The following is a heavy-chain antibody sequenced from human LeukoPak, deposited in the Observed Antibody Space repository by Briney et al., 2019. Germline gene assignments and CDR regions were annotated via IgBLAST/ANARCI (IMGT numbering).Heavy chain of an antibody. Sequence: SETLSLTCTVSGGSISHYYWSWIRQPAGKALEWIGRIYPSGSTNYNPSLKSRVTISVDTSKKQFSLKLRSVTAADTAVYYCARHEWGITNAFDIWGQGTMVTVSS. CDR1: GGSISHYY. CDR3: ARHEWGITNAFDI. V-gene: IGHV4-4*07. CDR2: IYPSGST. J-gene: IGHJ3*02. D-gene: IGHD1-14*01.